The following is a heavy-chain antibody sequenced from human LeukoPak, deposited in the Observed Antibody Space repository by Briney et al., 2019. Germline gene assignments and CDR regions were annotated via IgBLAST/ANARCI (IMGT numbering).Heavy chain of an antibody. Sequence: ASVKVSCKASGYTFTGYYIHWVRQAPGQGLEWMGWINPKSGGANYAQKFQGRVTMTRDTSISTAHMELSRLRSVDTAVYYCAREDFCSSGNCSDPWGQGTLVTVSS. CDR2: INPKSGGA. V-gene: IGHV1-2*02. CDR3: AREDFCSSGNCSDP. D-gene: IGHD6-13*01. CDR1: GYTFTGYY. J-gene: IGHJ5*02.